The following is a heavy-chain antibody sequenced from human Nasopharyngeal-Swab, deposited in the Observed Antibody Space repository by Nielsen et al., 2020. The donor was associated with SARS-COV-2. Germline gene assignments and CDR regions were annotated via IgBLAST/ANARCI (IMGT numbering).Heavy chain of an antibody. D-gene: IGHD5-12*01. CDR1: GGSISSYY. CDR3: ARQSGYDPPYFDY. V-gene: IGHV4-59*08. Sequence: SETLSLTCTASGGSISSYYWSWIRQPPGKGLEWIGYIYYSGSTNYNPSLKSRVTISVDTSKNQFSLKLSSVTAADTAVYYCARQSGYDPPYFDYWGQGTLVTVSS. J-gene: IGHJ4*02. CDR2: IYYSGST.